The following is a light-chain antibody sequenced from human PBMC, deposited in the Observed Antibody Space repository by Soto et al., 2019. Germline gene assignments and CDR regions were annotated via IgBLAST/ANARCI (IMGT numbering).Light chain of an antibody. J-gene: IGKJ5*01. CDR1: QSLSHY. Sequence: EIVLTQSPGTLSLSPGESATLSCRASQSLSHYLAWYQQKPGLAPRLVIYDSSIRATGIPDRFSGSGSGTDFTLTISRLEPEDFAMYFCQQYGNSPQITFGQGTRLEIK. CDR2: DSS. CDR3: QQYGNSPQIT. V-gene: IGKV3D-20*01.